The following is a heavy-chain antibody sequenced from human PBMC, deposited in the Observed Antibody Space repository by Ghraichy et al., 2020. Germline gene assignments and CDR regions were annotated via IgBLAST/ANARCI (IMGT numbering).Heavy chain of an antibody. CDR1: GFTFSDAW. CDR2: IKSKTSGGTA. D-gene: IGHD6-19*01. CDR3: TTTFSSGWYVY. Sequence: GGSRRLSCTASGFTFSDAWMTWVRQAPGKGLECVGRIKSKTSGGTADYAAPVKDRFAISRDDSKNTLYLQLNSLKVEDTAVYYCTTTFSSGWYVYWGQGTLVSVSS. V-gene: IGHV3-15*01. J-gene: IGHJ4*02.